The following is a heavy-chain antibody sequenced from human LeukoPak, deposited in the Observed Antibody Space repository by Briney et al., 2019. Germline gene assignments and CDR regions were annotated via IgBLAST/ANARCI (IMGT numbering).Heavy chain of an antibody. D-gene: IGHD3-9*01. V-gene: IGHV2-5*02. CDR2: SHCVGGK. CDR1: EFPLRTSAGG. Sequence: SGPTLVKSTQTRTQTCTFSEFPLRTSAGGGGGVRQPQEKAMEWLALSHCVGGKRYNPSLKSRLTITKDPSKNQVVLTMINMDPVDTATYYCAHKFLTAAGDAFDVWGQGTVVIVSS. CDR3: AHKFLTAAGDAFDV. J-gene: IGHJ3*01.